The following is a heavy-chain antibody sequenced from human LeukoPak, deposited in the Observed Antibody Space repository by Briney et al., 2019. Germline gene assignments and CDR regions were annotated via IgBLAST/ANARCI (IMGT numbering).Heavy chain of an antibody. CDR2: ISPSGGIT. Sequence: GETLRLSCAASGFTFSSHGMNWVRQAPGKGLEWVSGISPSGGITYYTDSVKGRFTISRDNSRNTVSLQMNSLRGEDTAVYYCAEDDAWGRYKHWGQGTLVTVSS. D-gene: IGHD3-16*01. CDR3: AEDDAWGRYKH. J-gene: IGHJ1*01. V-gene: IGHV3-23*01. CDR1: GFTFSSHG.